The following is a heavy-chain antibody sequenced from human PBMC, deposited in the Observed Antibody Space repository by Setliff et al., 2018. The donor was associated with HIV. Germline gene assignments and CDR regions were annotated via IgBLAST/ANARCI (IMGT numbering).Heavy chain of an antibody. CDR1: GFTFSSYW. Sequence: GGSLRLSCAASGFTFSSYWMHWVRQAPGKGLVWVSRINSDGSSTSYADSVKGRFTISRDNSKNTLYLQMNSLRAEDTAVYYCAKGYCSSTSCYDYYYYGMDVWGQGTTVTVSS. J-gene: IGHJ6*02. CDR2: INSDGSST. CDR3: AKGYCSSTSCYDYYYYGMDV. D-gene: IGHD2-2*01. V-gene: IGHV3-74*01.